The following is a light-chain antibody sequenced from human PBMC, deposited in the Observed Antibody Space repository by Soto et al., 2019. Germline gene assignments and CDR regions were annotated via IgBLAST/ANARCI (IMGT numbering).Light chain of an antibody. V-gene: IGKV3-20*01. CDR1: QSVSSSY. CDR3: QQYGSSPLT. CDR2: GSS. J-gene: IGKJ4*01. Sequence: EIVLTQSPGTLSLSPGERATLSCRASQSVSSSYFAWYQQKPGQPPMLLFDGSSSTTTGIPGRFSGSGSSTEFTLPISRLEPSDFAVYYCQQYGSSPLTFGGGTKVEIK.